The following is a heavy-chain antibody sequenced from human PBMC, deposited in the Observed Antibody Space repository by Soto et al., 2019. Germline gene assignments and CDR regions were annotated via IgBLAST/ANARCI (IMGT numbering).Heavy chain of an antibody. CDR2: IYYSGST. D-gene: IGHD5-12*01. Sequence: SETLSLTCTVSGGSISSSSYYWGWIRQPPGKGLEWIGSIYYSGSTYYNPSLKSRVTISVDTSKNQFSLMLSFVTAADTAVYYCARHDMVTTSHFAFDYWGQGTLVTVSS. CDR1: GGSISSSSYY. CDR3: ARHDMVTTSHFAFDY. J-gene: IGHJ4*02. V-gene: IGHV4-39*01.